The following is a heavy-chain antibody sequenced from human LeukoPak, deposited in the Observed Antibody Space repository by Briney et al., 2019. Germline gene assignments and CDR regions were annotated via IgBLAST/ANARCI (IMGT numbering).Heavy chain of an antibody. CDR2: IYTSGST. Sequence: PSQTLSLTCTVSGGSISSDIYYWSWIRQPAGKGLEWIGRIYTSGSTNYNPSLKSRVTISVDTSENQFSLKLSSVTAADTAVYYCARRKITATGTPFDYWGQGTLVTVSS. D-gene: IGHD1-1*01. V-gene: IGHV4-61*02. CDR3: ARRKITATGTPFDY. CDR1: GGSISSDIYY. J-gene: IGHJ4*02.